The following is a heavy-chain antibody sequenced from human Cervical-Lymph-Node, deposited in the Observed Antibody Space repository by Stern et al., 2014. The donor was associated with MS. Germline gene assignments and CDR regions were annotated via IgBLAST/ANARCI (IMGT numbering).Heavy chain of an antibody. Sequence: DQLVESGGALVKPGGSLRLSCAASGFNFNDYYMSWIRQAPGKGLEWLSYISRSGTPIYYADSVKGRFTVSRDNAKNSLFLQMSGLRVEDTAIYYCSRDHYGSNSMDVWGQGTTVTVSS. CDR3: SRDHYGSNSMDV. CDR1: GFNFNDYY. V-gene: IGHV3-11*01. CDR2: ISRSGTPI. J-gene: IGHJ6*02. D-gene: IGHD3-10*01.